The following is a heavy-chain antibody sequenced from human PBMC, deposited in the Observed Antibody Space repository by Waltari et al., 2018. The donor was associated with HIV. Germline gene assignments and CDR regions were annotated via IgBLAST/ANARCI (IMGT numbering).Heavy chain of an antibody. J-gene: IGHJ2*01. V-gene: IGHV3-9*01. CDR3: AKDKRSGYGGNSVWYFDL. Sequence: EVQLVESGGGLVQPGRSLRISCAASGFTFDDYAMPCVRQAPGKGLEWVSGISWNSGTIGYADSVKGRFTISRDNAKNSLYLQMNSLRAEDTALYYCAKDKRSGYGGNSVWYFDLWGRGTLVTVSS. CDR1: GFTFDDYA. CDR2: ISWNSGTI. D-gene: IGHD4-17*01.